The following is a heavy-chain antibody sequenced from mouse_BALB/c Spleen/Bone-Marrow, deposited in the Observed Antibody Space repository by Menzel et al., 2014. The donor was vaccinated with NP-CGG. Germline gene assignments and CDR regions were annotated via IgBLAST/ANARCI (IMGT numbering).Heavy chain of an antibody. V-gene: IGHV4-2*02. D-gene: IGHD1-2*01. CDR3: ARLGYYGYHDN. Sequence: EVQLQESGGGLVQPGGSLNLACVASGFDFXRYWMSWARQAPEKGLEWIGEINPGSSTINYSPSLKDKFIMSRDNAKNTLYLQMRKVRSEDTALYYCARLGYYGYHDNWGQGTTLTVSS. J-gene: IGHJ2*01. CDR1: GFDFXRYW. CDR2: INPGSSTI.